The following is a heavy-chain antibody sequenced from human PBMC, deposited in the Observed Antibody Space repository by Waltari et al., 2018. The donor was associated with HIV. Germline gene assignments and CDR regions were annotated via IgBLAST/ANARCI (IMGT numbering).Heavy chain of an antibody. J-gene: IGHJ3*02. CDR3: ARDRRGWLYPFDI. V-gene: IGHV3-48*04. CDR2: FSSISSTI. CDR1: GFTFSSYS. D-gene: IGHD3-22*01. Sequence: EVQLVESGGGLVQPGGSLRLSCAASGFTFSSYSMNWVRQAPGKVREWVSNFSSISSTIDHPESVKGRFTTSRDNAKNSLYLQMNRLRAEDTAVYYCARDRRGWLYPFDIWGQGTMVTVSS.